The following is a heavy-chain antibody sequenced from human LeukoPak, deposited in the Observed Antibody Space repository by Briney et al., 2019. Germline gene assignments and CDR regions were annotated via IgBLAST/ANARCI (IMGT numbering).Heavy chain of an antibody. V-gene: IGHV4-59*12. CDR3: ARDYSYSGYFDY. CDR2: IYHSGST. D-gene: IGHD1-26*01. Sequence: PSETLSLTCTVSGGSISSYYWSWIRQPPGKGLEWIGYIYHSGSTYYNPSLKSRVTISVDRSKNQFSLKLSSVTAADTAVYYCARDYSYSGYFDYWGQGTLVTVSS. J-gene: IGHJ4*02. CDR1: GGSISSYY.